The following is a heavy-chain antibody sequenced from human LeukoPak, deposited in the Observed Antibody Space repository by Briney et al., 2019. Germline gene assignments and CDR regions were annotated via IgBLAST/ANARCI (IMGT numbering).Heavy chain of an antibody. CDR2: ISSSGSTI. CDR3: ARGPGGGYYDSSGYYEGWDY. V-gene: IGHV3-11*04. D-gene: IGHD3-22*01. J-gene: IGHJ4*02. Sequence: GGSLRLSCAASGFTFSDYYMSWVRQAPGKGLEWVSYISSSGSTIYYADSVKGRFTISRDNAKNSLYLQMNSLRAEDTAVYYCARGPGGGYYDSSGYYEGWDYWGQGTLVTASS. CDR1: GFTFSDYY.